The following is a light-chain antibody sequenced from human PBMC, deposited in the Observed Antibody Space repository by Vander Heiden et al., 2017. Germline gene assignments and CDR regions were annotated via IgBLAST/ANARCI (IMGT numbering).Light chain of an antibody. CDR2: GKN. CDR3: NSRDTTGNHYV. CDR1: SLRSYY. Sequence: SSELTQAPAVSVALGQTVRITCQGDSLRSYYASWYQQKPGQAPVVVIYGKNNRPSGIPDRFSGSRSGNTASLTITGTQAEDEADYYCNSRDTTGNHYVFATGTKVTVL. V-gene: IGLV3-19*01. J-gene: IGLJ1*01.